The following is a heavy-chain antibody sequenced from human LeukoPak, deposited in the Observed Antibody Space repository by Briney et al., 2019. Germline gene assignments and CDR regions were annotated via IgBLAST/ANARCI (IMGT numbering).Heavy chain of an antibody. CDR1: GFTFSDYY. CDR2: ISSSGSTI. V-gene: IGHV3-11*01. CDR3: ARDYYGDYAYYGMDV. D-gene: IGHD4-17*01. J-gene: IGHJ6*02. Sequence: PGGSLRLSCAASGFTFSDYYMSWIRQAPEKGLEWVSYISSSGSTIYYADSVKGRFTISRDSAKNSLYLQMNSLRAEDTAVYYCARDYYGDYAYYGMDVWGQGTTVTVSS.